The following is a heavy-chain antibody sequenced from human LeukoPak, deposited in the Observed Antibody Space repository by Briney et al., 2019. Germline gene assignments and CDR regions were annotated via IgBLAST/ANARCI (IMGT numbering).Heavy chain of an antibody. D-gene: IGHD4-17*01. CDR3: ARVPPDYNDLHDALDL. CDR2: IYYSGST. V-gene: IGHV4-59*08. CDR1: GGSFSNYY. Sequence: SDTLSLTCAVYGGSFSNYYWSWIRQPPGKGLEWIGYIYYSGSTKYNPSLKSRVTISVDTSKNQFSLKLSSVTAADTAVYYCARVPPDYNDLHDALDLWGQGTVVTVSS. J-gene: IGHJ3*01.